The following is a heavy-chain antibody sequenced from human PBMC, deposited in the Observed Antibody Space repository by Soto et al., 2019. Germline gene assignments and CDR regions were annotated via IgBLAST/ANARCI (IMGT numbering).Heavy chain of an antibody. CDR1: GFTFSDYY. J-gene: IGHJ5*02. V-gene: IGHV3-23*01. Sequence: GGSLRLSCAASGFTFSDYYMSWIRQAPGKGLEWVSYISSSGSGGSTYYADSVKGRFTISRDNSKNTLYLQMNSLRAEDTAVYYCAKSDGDNWFDPWGQGTLVTVSS. D-gene: IGHD4-17*01. CDR2: ISSSGSGGST. CDR3: AKSDGDNWFDP.